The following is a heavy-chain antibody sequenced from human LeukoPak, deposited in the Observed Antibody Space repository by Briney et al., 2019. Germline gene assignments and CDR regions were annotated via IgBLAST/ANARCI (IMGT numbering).Heavy chain of an antibody. D-gene: IGHD1-26*01. CDR2: IYYSGST. CDR3: ARRLRSELYYFDY. Sequence: SETLSLTCTVSGGSISSSSYYWGWIRQPPGKGLEWIGSIYYSGSTYYNPSLKSRVTISVDTSKNQFSLKLSSVTAADTAVYYCARRLRSELYYFDYWGQGTLVTVSS. CDR1: GGSISSSSYY. J-gene: IGHJ4*02. V-gene: IGHV4-39*01.